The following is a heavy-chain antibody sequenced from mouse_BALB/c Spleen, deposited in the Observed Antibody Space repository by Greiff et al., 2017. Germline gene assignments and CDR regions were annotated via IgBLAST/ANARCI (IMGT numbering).Heavy chain of an antibody. J-gene: IGHJ2*01. Sequence: VQLQQSGAELVKPGASVKLSCKASGYTFTSYWMHWVKQRPGQGLEWIGEIDPSDSYTNYNQKFKGKATLTVDKSSSTAYMQLSSLTSEDSAVYYCAREGTTVLDYWGQGTTLTVSS. V-gene: IGHV1-69*02. CDR2: IDPSDSYT. CDR1: GYTFTSYW. CDR3: AREGTTVLDY. D-gene: IGHD1-1*01.